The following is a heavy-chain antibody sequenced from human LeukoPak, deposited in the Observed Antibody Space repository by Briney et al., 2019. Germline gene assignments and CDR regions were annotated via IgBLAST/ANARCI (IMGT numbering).Heavy chain of an antibody. Sequence: SETLSLTCTVSGGSISSGDYYWSWIRQPPGKGLERIGYIYYSGSTYYNPSLKSRVTISVDTSKNQFSLKLSSVTAADTAVYYCARDRVYGPNWFDPWGQGTLVTVSS. D-gene: IGHD3-10*01. CDR1: GGSISSGDYY. CDR2: IYYSGST. J-gene: IGHJ5*02. CDR3: ARDRVYGPNWFDP. V-gene: IGHV4-30-4*08.